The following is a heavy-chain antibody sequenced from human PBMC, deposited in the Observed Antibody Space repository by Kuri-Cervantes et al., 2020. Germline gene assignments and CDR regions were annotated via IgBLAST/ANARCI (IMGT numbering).Heavy chain of an antibody. CDR2: ISAYNGNT. J-gene: IGHJ4*02. CDR3: ARVQVEMATIAYYFDY. CDR1: GYTFTGYY. V-gene: IGHV1-18*04. Sequence: ASVKVSCKASGYTFTGYYMHWVRQAPGQGLEWMGWISAYNGNTNYAQKLQGRVTMTTDTSTSTAYMELRSLRSDDTAVYYCARVQVEMATIAYYFDYWGQGTRVTVSS. D-gene: IGHD5-24*01.